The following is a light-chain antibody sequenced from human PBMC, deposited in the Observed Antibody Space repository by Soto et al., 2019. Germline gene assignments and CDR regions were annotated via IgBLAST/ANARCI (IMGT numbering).Light chain of an antibody. J-gene: IGLJ2*01. Sequence: QSVLTQPPSASGTPGQRVTISCSGSSSNIGSNYVYWYQQLPGSAPKLLIYRNDQRLSGVPDRFSASKSGTAASLAISGLRSEDEADYHCAAWDDSLSAVVFGGGTELPVL. CDR2: RND. V-gene: IGLV1-47*01. CDR3: AAWDDSLSAVV. CDR1: SSNIGSNY.